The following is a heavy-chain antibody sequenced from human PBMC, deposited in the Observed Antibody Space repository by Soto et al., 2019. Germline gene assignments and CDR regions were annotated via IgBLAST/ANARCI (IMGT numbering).Heavy chain of an antibody. CDR2: IYYSGST. CDR1: GGSISSGDYY. D-gene: IGHD4-17*01. V-gene: IGHV4-30-4*02. CDR3: ARGGRTVANPNWFDP. J-gene: IGHJ5*02. Sequence: SETLSLTCTVSGGSISSGDYYWSWIRQPPGKGLEWIGYIYYSGSTYYNPSLKSRVTISVDTSKNQFSLKLSSVTAADTAVYYCARGGRTVANPNWFDPWGQGTLVTVSS.